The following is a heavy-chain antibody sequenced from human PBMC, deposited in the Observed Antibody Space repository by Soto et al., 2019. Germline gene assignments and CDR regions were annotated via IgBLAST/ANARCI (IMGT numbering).Heavy chain of an antibody. V-gene: IGHV1-8*01. Sequence: QVQLVQSGAEVKKPGASVKVSCKASGYTFTSYDINWVRQATGQGLEWMGWMNPNSGNTGYAQKFQGRVTMTRNTSIRTAYMELSSLRSEDTAVYYCARADYDFWSGHLAPTSTFDYWGQGTLVTVSS. CDR2: MNPNSGNT. J-gene: IGHJ4*02. D-gene: IGHD3-3*01. CDR1: GYTFTSYD. CDR3: ARADYDFWSGHLAPTSTFDY.